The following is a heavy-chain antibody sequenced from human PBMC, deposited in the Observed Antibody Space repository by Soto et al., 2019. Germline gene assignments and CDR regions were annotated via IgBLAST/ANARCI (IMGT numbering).Heavy chain of an antibody. Sequence: QVHLVQSGAEVKKPGASVKVSCKASGYTFTSYGITWVRQAPGHGLEWMGWISAHNGNTDYAQKLQGRVIVTRDTSTTTAYMELRSLRSDHTAVYYCARGRYGDYWGQGALVTVSS. D-gene: IGHD1-1*01. CDR2: ISAHNGNT. J-gene: IGHJ4*02. V-gene: IGHV1-18*01. CDR1: GYTFTSYG. CDR3: ARGRYGDY.